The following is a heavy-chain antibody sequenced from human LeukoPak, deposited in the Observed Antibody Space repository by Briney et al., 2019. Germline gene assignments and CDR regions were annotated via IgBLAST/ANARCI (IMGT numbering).Heavy chain of an antibody. CDR1: GFTFSNYW. Sequence: PGGSLRLSCAASGFTFSNYWMSWVRQAPGKGLEWVANIKQDGSEKYYVDSVKGRFTISRDNAKNSLYLQMNSLRAEDTAVYYCARGTYYDFWSGLNWGQGTLVTVSS. J-gene: IGHJ4*02. CDR2: IKQDGSEK. V-gene: IGHV3-7*01. CDR3: ARGTYYDFWSGLN. D-gene: IGHD3-3*01.